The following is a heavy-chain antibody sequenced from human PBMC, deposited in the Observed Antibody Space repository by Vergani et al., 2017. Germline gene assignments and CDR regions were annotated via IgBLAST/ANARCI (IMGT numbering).Heavy chain of an antibody. Sequence: QVQLVQSGAEVKKPGSSVKVSCKASGGTFSSYAISWVRQAPGQGLEWMGWMNPNSGNTGYAQKFQGRVTMTRNTSISTAYMELSSLRSEDTAVYYCARAEYGEVSVYWGQGTLVTVSS. CDR2: MNPNSGNT. CDR3: ARAEYGEVSVY. V-gene: IGHV1-8*02. D-gene: IGHD4-17*01. J-gene: IGHJ4*02. CDR1: GGTFSSYA.